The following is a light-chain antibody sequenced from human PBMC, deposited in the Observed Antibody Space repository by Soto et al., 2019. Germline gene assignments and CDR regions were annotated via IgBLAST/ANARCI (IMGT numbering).Light chain of an antibody. Sequence: DILLTQSPASLSASVGDRVTITCRANQNIDKYLNWYHQKPGKAPKFLISAASSLQSGVPVRFSGTRSGTDFTLSITKQQPEDFGSYFCQQTFRNPRSFGPGTQLHI. V-gene: IGKV1-39*01. CDR1: QNIDKY. J-gene: IGKJ3*01. CDR3: QQTFRNPRS. CDR2: AAS.